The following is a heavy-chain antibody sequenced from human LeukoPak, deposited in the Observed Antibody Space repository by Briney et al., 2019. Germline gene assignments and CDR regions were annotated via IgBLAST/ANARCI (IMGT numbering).Heavy chain of an antibody. J-gene: IGHJ4*02. Sequence: GGSLRLSCAVSGITLSNYAMSWVRQAPGKGLEWVAGISGSGGGTNYADSVKGRFTISRDNAKNTLYLQMNSLRAEGTAVYFCAKRGVVIRVILIGFHKEAYYFDSWGQGALVTVSS. CDR2: ISGSGGGT. D-gene: IGHD3-9*01. CDR3: AKRGVVIRVILIGFHKEAYYFDS. V-gene: IGHV3-23*01. CDR1: GITLSNYA.